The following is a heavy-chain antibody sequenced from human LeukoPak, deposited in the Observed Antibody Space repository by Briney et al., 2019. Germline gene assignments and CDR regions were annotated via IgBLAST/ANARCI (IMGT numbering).Heavy chain of an antibody. V-gene: IGHV4-4*02. D-gene: IGHD3-10*01. CDR1: GGSISSSNW. J-gene: IGHJ3*02. Sequence: SETLSLTCAVSGGSISSSNWWSWVRQPPGKGLEWIGEIYHSGSTNYHPSLKSRVTISVDKSKNQFSLKLSSVTAADTAVYYCARTLPYYYGSGSYGNDAFDIWGQGTMVTVSS. CDR2: IYHSGST. CDR3: ARTLPYYYGSGSYGNDAFDI.